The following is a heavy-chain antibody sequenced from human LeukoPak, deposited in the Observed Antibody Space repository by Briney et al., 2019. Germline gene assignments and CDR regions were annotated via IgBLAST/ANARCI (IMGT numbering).Heavy chain of an antibody. CDR3: ARDHVYGSGSPYYYYGMDV. D-gene: IGHD3-10*01. Sequence: SETLSLTCTVSGSSISSYYWSWIRQPAGEGLEWIGRIYASGSTNYNPSLMSRVTMSVDTSKNQFSLKLSSVTAADTAVYYCARDHVYGSGSPYYYYGMDVWGQGTTVTVSS. CDR1: GSSISSYY. V-gene: IGHV4-4*07. J-gene: IGHJ6*02. CDR2: IYASGST.